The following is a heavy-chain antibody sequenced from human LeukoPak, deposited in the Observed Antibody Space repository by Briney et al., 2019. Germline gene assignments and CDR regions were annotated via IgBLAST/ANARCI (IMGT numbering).Heavy chain of an antibody. Sequence: PSETLSLTCSVSGASLSTSPYYWGWIRQPPGKGLEWIGNIYYTGSTYYNVSLNSRVTISIDTSKNLFSLRLNSMTAADTAVYYCARYRRYSSSWYPMDVWGKGTTVTVSS. D-gene: IGHD6-13*01. J-gene: IGHJ6*03. V-gene: IGHV4-39*01. CDR1: GASLSTSPYY. CDR2: IYYTGST. CDR3: ARYRRYSSSWYPMDV.